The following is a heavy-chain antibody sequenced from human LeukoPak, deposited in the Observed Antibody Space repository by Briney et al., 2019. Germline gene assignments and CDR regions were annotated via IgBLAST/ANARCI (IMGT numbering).Heavy chain of an antibody. V-gene: IGHV4-4*09. Sequence: SETLSLTCTVSGGPISSYYWSWIRQPPGKGLEWIGYIYTSGSTSYNPSLKSRVTISVDTSKNQFSLKLSSVTAADTAVYYCARGGYSYGSWFGYYYYYMDVWGKGTTVTVSS. D-gene: IGHD5-18*01. CDR2: IYTSGST. J-gene: IGHJ6*03. CDR1: GGPISSYY. CDR3: ARGGYSYGSWFGYYYYYMDV.